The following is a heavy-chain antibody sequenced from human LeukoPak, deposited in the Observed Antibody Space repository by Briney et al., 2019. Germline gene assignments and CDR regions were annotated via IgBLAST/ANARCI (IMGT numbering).Heavy chain of an antibody. CDR2: ISGSSSYI. CDR1: GFTFSTYN. CDR3: AKTGNPATGDY. V-gene: IGHV3-21*04. Sequence: GGSLRLSCAASGFTFSTYNMNWVRQAPGKGLEWVSSISGSSSYIYYADSVKGRFSISRDNSKNTLYLQMNSLRAEDTAVYYCAKTGNPATGDYWGQGTLVTVSS. D-gene: IGHD1-1*01. J-gene: IGHJ4*02.